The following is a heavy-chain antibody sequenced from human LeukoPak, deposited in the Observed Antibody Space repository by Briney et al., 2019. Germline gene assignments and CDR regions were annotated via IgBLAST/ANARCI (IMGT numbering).Heavy chain of an antibody. D-gene: IGHD6-19*01. CDR3: AKAKTLGYSSGWYGFWFDP. J-gene: IGHJ5*02. Sequence: TGGSLRLSCAASGFTFSSYAMSWVRQAPGKGLEWVSPISGSGGSTYYADSVKGRFTISRDNSKNTLYLQMNSLRAEDTAVYYCAKAKTLGYSSGWYGFWFDPWGQGTLVTVSS. V-gene: IGHV3-23*01. CDR2: ISGSGGST. CDR1: GFTFSSYA.